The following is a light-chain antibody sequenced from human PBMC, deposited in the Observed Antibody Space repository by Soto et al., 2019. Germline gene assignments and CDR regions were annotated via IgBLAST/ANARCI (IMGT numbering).Light chain of an antibody. CDR3: SSFTSSSTQV. J-gene: IGLJ3*02. V-gene: IGLV2-14*01. Sequence: QSALTQPASVSGSLGQSITISCTGTSSDVGGYNYVSWYQQHPGEVPKLIIYEVDNRPSGVSNRFSGSKSANTASLTISGLQADDEADYYCSSFTSSSTQVFGGGTKLTVL. CDR1: SSDVGGYNY. CDR2: EVD.